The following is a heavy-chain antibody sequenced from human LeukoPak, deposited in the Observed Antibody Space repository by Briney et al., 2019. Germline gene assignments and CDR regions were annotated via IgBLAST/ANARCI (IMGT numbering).Heavy chain of an antibody. D-gene: IGHD6-19*01. CDR3: ATAPYSSGWALFDY. CDR1: GGSISSYC. V-gene: IGHV4-59*08. J-gene: IGHJ4*02. CDR2: IYYSGST. Sequence: SETLSLTCTVSGGSISSYCWSWIRQPPGKGLEWIGYIYYSGSTNYNPSLKSRVTISVDTSKNQFSLKLSSVTAADTAVYYCATAPYSSGWALFDYWGQGTLVTVSS.